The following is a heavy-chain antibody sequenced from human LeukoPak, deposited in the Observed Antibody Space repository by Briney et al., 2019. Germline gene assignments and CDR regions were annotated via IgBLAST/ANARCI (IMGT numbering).Heavy chain of an antibody. CDR2: IYHSGST. D-gene: IGHD3-10*01. Sequence: SQTLSLTCAVSGGSISSGGYSWSWIRQPPGKGLEWIGYIYHSGSTYYNPSLKSRVTISVDRSKNQFSLKLSSVTAADTAVYYSARGGDYYGSGSTYYFDYWGQGTLVTVSS. CDR1: GGSISSGGYS. V-gene: IGHV4-30-2*01. J-gene: IGHJ4*02. CDR3: ARGGDYYGSGSTYYFDY.